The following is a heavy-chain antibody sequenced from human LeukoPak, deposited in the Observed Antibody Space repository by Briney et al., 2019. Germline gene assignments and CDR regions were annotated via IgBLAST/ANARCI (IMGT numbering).Heavy chain of an antibody. CDR3: ARNDYGKYYFDD. V-gene: IGHV3-30*04. J-gene: IGHJ4*02. CDR2: ISYDGRNK. Sequence: GGSLRLSCAASGFIFRNYAMHWVRQAPGKGLEWVAVISYDGRNKYYADSVKGRFTISRDNSRNTLYLQMNSLRVENTAVYYCARNDYGKYYFDDWGQGTQVTVSS. CDR1: GFIFRNYA. D-gene: IGHD4-17*01.